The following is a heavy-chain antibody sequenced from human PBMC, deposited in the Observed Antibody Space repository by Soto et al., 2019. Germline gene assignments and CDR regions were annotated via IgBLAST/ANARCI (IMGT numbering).Heavy chain of an antibody. V-gene: IGHV1-18*01. CDR2: ISGYNDNT. CDR1: GYSFSNYG. CDR3: ASDKAEAGFYYYGMDV. D-gene: IGHD6-13*01. J-gene: IGHJ6*02. Sequence: QVQVVQSGAEVKKPGASVKVSCKASGYSFSNYGISWVRQAPGQGLEWMGWISGYNDNTNYAQKFQGRVTMTTDTATSTGYMELRSLRSDDTAVYYCASDKAEAGFYYYGMDVWGQGTTVTVSS.